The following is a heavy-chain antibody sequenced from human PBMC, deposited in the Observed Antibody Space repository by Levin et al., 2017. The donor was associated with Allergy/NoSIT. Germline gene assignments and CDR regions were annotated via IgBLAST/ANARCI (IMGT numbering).Heavy chain of an antibody. J-gene: IGHJ4*02. Sequence: GGSLRLSCAVSGFTFSIYTMDWVRQTPGKGLEWVAVISPDGSNKYYADSVKGRFTISRDNSKNTLYLQMNSLRAEDTAVYYCARGVSTGYFDYWGQGTLVSVSS. V-gene: IGHV3-30*04. D-gene: IGHD2/OR15-2a*01. CDR1: GFTFSIYT. CDR2: ISPDGSNK. CDR3: ARGVSTGYFDY.